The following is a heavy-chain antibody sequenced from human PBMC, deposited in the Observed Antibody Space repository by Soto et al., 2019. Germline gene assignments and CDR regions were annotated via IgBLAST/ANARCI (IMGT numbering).Heavy chain of an antibody. J-gene: IGHJ5*02. Sequence: GPTQLNPTRTLGLTCISSGFARRTRGMGVDCIRRPPGKALEWLGFIYWNDDKRYSPSLKSRLTITKDTSKNQVVLTMTNMDPVDTATYYCAKSGSSGWYGWFDPWGQGTLGTVYS. D-gene: IGHD6-19*01. CDR2: IYWNDDK. CDR3: AKSGSSGWYGWFDP. CDR1: GFARRTRGMG. V-gene: IGHV2-5*01.